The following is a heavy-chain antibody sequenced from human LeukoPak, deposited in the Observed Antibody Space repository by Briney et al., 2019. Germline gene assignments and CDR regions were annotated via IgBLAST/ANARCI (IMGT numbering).Heavy chain of an antibody. Sequence: GGSLRLSCAASGFTFSSYAMSWVRQAPGKVLEWVSSISGSGGSTYYADSVKGRFTISRDNSKNTLYLQMNSLRGEDTAVYYCAKDREGTIADYFDYWGQGTLVTVSS. CDR3: AKDREGTIADYFDY. CDR1: GFTFSSYA. CDR2: ISGSGGST. J-gene: IGHJ4*02. V-gene: IGHV3-23*01. D-gene: IGHD1-7*01.